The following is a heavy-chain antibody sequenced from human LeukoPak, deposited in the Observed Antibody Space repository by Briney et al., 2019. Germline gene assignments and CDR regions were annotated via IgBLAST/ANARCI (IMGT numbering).Heavy chain of an antibody. Sequence: PGGSLRLSCAASGFTFSSYGMSWVRQAPGKGLEWVSAISGSGGSTYYADSVKGRFTISRDNSKNTLYLQMNSLRAEDTAVYYCAKGEEGSSTSCFDYWGQGTLVTVSS. V-gene: IGHV3-23*01. CDR2: ISGSGGST. D-gene: IGHD2-2*01. J-gene: IGHJ4*02. CDR3: AKGEEGSSTSCFDY. CDR1: GFTFSSYG.